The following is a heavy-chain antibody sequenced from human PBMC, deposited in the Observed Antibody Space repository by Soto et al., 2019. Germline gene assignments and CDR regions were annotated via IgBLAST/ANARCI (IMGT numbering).Heavy chain of an antibody. D-gene: IGHD5-18*01. CDR3: ARDRAPYSDSHGCKL. J-gene: IGHJ4*02. CDR2: IKHDGGAR. CDR1: EFTFSSYY. Sequence: EVQLVESGGGLVQPGGSLTLSCAASEFTFSSYYMSWVRQAPGKGLEWVANIKHDGGARDYLDSVKGRFTISRDNAKNSLYLQMNDLRADDTAVYFCARDRAPYSDSHGCKLWGQGTLVTVSS. V-gene: IGHV3-7*05.